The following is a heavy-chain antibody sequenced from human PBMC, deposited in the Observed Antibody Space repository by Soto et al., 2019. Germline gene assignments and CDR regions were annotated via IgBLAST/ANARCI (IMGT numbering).Heavy chain of an antibody. CDR1: GFTFSSCT. Sequence: EVQLVESGGGLVKPGGSLRLSCAVSGFTFSSCTMNWVRQAPGKGLEWVSSVSGGGSTYYADSVKGRFTISRDNAKNSLYLQMNNLRTEDTAVYYCAREVHPVVRRAYDCWGQRTLVTVSS. D-gene: IGHD3-10*01. J-gene: IGHJ4*02. V-gene: IGHV3-21*01. CDR3: AREVHPVVRRAYDC. CDR2: VSGGGST.